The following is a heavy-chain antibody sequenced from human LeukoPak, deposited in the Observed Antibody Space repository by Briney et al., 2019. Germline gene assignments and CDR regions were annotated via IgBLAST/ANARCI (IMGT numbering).Heavy chain of an antibody. D-gene: IGHD4-23*01. CDR3: GYGGNSVDY. Sequence: ASVKLSCKASGYTFTSYGISWVRQAPGQGLEWMGWISAYNGNTNYAQKLQGRVTMTTDTSTSTAYMELRRLRSEDTAAYYCGYGGNSVDYWGQGTLVTVSS. CDR1: GYTFTSYG. J-gene: IGHJ4*02. CDR2: ISAYNGNT. V-gene: IGHV1-18*01.